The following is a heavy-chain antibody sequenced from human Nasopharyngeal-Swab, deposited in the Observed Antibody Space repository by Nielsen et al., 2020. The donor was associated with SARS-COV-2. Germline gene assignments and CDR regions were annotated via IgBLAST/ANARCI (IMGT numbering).Heavy chain of an antibody. Sequence: SETLSLTCAVYGGSFSGYYWSWIRQPPGKGLEWIGEINHSGSTNYNPSLKSRVTISVDTSKNQFSLKLSSVTAADMAVYYCASRRPNYYDSSGYWAYWGQGTLVTVSS. CDR3: ASRRPNYYDSSGYWAY. J-gene: IGHJ4*02. CDR2: INHSGST. V-gene: IGHV4-34*01. CDR1: GGSFSGYY. D-gene: IGHD3-22*01.